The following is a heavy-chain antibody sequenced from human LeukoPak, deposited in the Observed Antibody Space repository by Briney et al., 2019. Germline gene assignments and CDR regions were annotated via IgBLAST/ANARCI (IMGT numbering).Heavy chain of an antibody. Sequence: ASVTVSCKASGYTFTSYGISWVRQAPGQGLEWMGWISAYNGNTDYAQKLQGRVTMTTDTSTSTAYMELRSLRSDDTAVYYCARDKPYYYDSSGYEPDFDYWGQGTLVTVSS. J-gene: IGHJ4*02. CDR1: GYTFTSYG. D-gene: IGHD3-22*01. CDR3: ARDKPYYYDSSGYEPDFDY. V-gene: IGHV1-18*01. CDR2: ISAYNGNT.